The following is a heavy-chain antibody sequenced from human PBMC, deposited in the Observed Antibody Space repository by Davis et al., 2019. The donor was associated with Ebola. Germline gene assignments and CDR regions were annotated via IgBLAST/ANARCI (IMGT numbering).Heavy chain of an antibody. CDR1: GGSISSSSYY. CDR3: AKAYSGSHLLGTRSYYYGMDV. J-gene: IGHJ6*02. Sequence: SETLSLTCTVSGGSISSSSYYWGWIRQPPGKGLEWIGEINHSGSTNYNPSLKSRVTISVDTSKNQFSLKLSSVTAADTAVYYCAKAYSGSHLLGTRSYYYGMDVWGQGTTVTVSS. V-gene: IGHV4-39*07. D-gene: IGHD1-26*01. CDR2: INHSGST.